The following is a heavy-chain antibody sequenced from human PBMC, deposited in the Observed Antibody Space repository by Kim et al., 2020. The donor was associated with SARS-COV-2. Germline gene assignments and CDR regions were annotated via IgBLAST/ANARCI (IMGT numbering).Heavy chain of an antibody. D-gene: IGHD2-2*01. CDR2: IKSKIDGETR. CDR3: VTDCNITTCYGDGAFDY. V-gene: IGHV3-15*01. J-gene: IGHJ4*02. Sequence: GGSLRLSCAASGFTFINTWMSWVRQAPGKGLEWVGRIKSKIDGETRDYAAPVRGRFTIPRDDSEYTLYLEMNSLKTEDTAVYYCVTDCNITTCYGDGAFDYWGQGTLVTVSS. CDR1: GFTFINTW.